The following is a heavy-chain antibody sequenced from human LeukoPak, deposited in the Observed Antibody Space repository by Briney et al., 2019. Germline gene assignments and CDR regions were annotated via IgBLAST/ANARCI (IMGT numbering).Heavy chain of an antibody. D-gene: IGHD2-15*01. CDR2: IYHSGST. V-gene: IGHV4-38-2*02. J-gene: IGHJ3*02. Sequence: SETLSLTCTVSGYSISSGYYWGWIRQPPGKGLEWIGSIYHSGSTYYNPSLKSRVTISVDTSKNQSSLKLSSVTAADTAVYYCARAPTRGYCSGGSCYLHGAFDIWGQGTMVTVSS. CDR3: ARAPTRGYCSGGSCYLHGAFDI. CDR1: GYSISSGYY.